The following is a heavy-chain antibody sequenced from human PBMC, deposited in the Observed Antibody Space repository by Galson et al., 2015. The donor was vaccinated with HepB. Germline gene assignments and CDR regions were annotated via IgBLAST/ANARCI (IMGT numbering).Heavy chain of an antibody. J-gene: IGHJ3*02. CDR2: ISYDGSNK. CDR3: AKDFDVLNAFDI. V-gene: IGHV3-30*18. CDR1: GFTFSSYG. D-gene: IGHD3-10*01. Sequence: SLRLSCAASGFTFSSYGMHWVRQAPGMGLEWVAVISYDGSNKYYADSVKGRFSISRDNSKNTLYLQMNSLRAEDTAVYYCAKDFDVLNAFDIWGQGTMVTVSS.